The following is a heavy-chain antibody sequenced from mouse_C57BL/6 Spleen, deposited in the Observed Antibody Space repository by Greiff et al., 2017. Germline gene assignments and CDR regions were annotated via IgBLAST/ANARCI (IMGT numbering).Heavy chain of an antibody. CDR3: ARMGLRQGY. CDR2: INPSTGGT. Sequence: VQLQQSGPELVKPGASVKISCKASGYSFTGYYMNWVKQSPEKSLEWIGEINPSTGGTTYNQKFKAKATLTVDKSSSTAYMQLKSLTSEDSAVYYCARMGLRQGYWCQGTTLTVSS. CDR1: GYSFTGYY. J-gene: IGHJ2*01. V-gene: IGHV1-42*01. D-gene: IGHD2-2*01.